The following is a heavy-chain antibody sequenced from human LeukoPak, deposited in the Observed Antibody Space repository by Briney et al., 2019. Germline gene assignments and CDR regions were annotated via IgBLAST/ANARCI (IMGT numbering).Heavy chain of an antibody. J-gene: IGHJ4*02. CDR2: IYSDGST. CDR1: GGSINSYY. D-gene: IGHD6-13*01. V-gene: IGHV3-66*01. Sequence: ETLSLTCTVSGGSINSYYWSWVRQAPGKGLECVSVIYSDGSTYYADSVKGRFTISRDNSKNTLYLQMNSLRAEDTAVYYCARDLGGSTWYAGVRDCWGQGTLVTVSS. CDR3: ARDLGGSTWYAGVRDC.